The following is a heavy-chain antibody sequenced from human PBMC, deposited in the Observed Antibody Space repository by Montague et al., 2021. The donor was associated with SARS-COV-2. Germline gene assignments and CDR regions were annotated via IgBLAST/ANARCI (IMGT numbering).Heavy chain of an antibody. CDR3: ARGGLAGGNYDIWSFSYTSPLDY. D-gene: IGHD3-3*01. CDR1: GGTFSAHS. J-gene: IGHJ4*02. V-gene: IGHV4-34*01. CDR2: INHRGST. Sequence: SKTLSLTCAVYGGTFSAHSWSWVRQSPGKGLEWIGEINHRGSTTYMSSLKSRVTMSVDTSKNQFSLRLSSVTAADTAIYYCARGGLAGGNYDIWSFSYTSPLDYWGQGTLVTVSS.